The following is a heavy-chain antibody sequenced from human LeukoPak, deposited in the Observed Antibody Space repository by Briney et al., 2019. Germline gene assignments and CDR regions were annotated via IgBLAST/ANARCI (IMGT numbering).Heavy chain of an antibody. CDR3: ARAWIMVTSHLDF. Sequence: ASVKVSCKASGYTFTNHGITWVRQAPGQGLEWMGWISAHDGNTNYAQKLQGRVTMTTDTSTSIAYMELRSLRSDDMAMYYCARAWIMVTSHLDFWGQGTLVTVSS. J-gene: IGHJ4*02. V-gene: IGHV1-18*03. CDR1: GYTFTNHG. D-gene: IGHD2-21*02. CDR2: ISAHDGNT.